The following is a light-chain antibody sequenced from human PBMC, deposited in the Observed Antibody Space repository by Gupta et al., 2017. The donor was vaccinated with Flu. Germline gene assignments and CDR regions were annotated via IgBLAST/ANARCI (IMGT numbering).Light chain of an antibody. V-gene: IGLV3-21*02. CDR1: IIGTKS. Sequence: GQTAKVTGAADIIGTKSVHWYQQQPGPAPVVLVYDDGDRPSGIPERFSGSKSGTTATVTISRVEAGEEADYYCPAWDSGSDQWVFGGGTKLTVL. CDR3: PAWDSGSDQWV. CDR2: DDG. J-gene: IGLJ3*02.